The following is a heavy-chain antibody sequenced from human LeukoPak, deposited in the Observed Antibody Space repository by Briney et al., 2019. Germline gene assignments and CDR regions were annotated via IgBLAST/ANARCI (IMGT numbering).Heavy chain of an antibody. CDR3: AREYCSGGSCYPWSY. Sequence: ASVKVSCKASGYTFSNYAINWVRQAPGQRLEWMGWINAGTAYTKYSQKFQGRVTFTRDTSASTAYMELSSLRSEDTAVYYCAREYCSGGSCYPWSYWGQGTLVTVSS. V-gene: IGHV1-3*01. J-gene: IGHJ4*02. D-gene: IGHD2-15*01. CDR1: GYTFSNYA. CDR2: INAGTAYT.